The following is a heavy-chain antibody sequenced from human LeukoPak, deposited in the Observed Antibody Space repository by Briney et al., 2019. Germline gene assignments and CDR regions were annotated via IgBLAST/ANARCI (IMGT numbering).Heavy chain of an antibody. J-gene: IGHJ4*02. Sequence: GGSLRLSCAASGFTFSSYGMHWVRQAPGKGLEWVAVIWYDGSNKYYADSVKGRFTISRDNSKNTLYLQMNSLRAEDTAVYYCAKQFAPGSLASFDYWGQGTLVTVTS. CDR3: AKQFAPGSLASFDY. D-gene: IGHD3-3*02. CDR1: GFTFSSYG. V-gene: IGHV3-33*06. CDR2: IWYDGSNK.